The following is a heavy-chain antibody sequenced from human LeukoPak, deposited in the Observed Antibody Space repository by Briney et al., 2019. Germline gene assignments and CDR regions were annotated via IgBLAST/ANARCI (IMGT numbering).Heavy chain of an antibody. CDR1: GGSISSYY. D-gene: IGHD1-26*01. CDR2: IYTSGST. V-gene: IGHV4-4*07. Sequence: SETLSLTCTVSGGSISSYYWSWIRQRAGKGLEWIGRIYTSGSTNYNPSRKSRVTMSVDTSKNQFSLKLSSVTAADTAVYYCATMGIVGALDYWGQGTLVTVSS. CDR3: ATMGIVGALDY. J-gene: IGHJ4*02.